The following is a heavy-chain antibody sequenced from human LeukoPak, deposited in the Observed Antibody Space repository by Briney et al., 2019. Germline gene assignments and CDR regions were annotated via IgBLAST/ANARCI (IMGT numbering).Heavy chain of an antibody. Sequence: PSETLSLTCAVYGGSFSGYYWSWIRQPPGKGLEWIGEINHSGGTNYNPSLKSRVTISVDTSKNQFSLKLSSVTAADTAVYYCARERVGYFLYYFDYWGQGTLVTVSS. D-gene: IGHD2-15*01. CDR2: INHSGGT. V-gene: IGHV4-34*01. CDR1: GGSFSGYY. CDR3: ARERVGYFLYYFDY. J-gene: IGHJ4*02.